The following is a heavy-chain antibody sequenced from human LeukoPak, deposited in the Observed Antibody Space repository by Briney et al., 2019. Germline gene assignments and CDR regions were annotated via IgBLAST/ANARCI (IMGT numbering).Heavy chain of an antibody. CDR1: GFTFSSYE. Sequence: PGGSLRLSCAASGFTFSSYEMNWVRQAPGKGLEWVSYISSSGTTINYSDSVKGRFTISRDNAKNSLYLQMNSLRAEDTAVYYCARDPRAVADADAFDIWGQGTMVTVSS. V-gene: IGHV3-48*03. D-gene: IGHD6-19*01. CDR3: ARDPRAVADADAFDI. J-gene: IGHJ3*02. CDR2: ISSSGTTI.